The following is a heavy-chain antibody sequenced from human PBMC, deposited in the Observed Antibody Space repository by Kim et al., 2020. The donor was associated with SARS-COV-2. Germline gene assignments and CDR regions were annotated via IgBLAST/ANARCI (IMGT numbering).Heavy chain of an antibody. CDR1: GGSISSSSYY. CDR2: IYYSGST. CDR3: ARHRSGGNYDFWSDNWFDP. D-gene: IGHD3-3*01. J-gene: IGHJ5*02. Sequence: SETLSLTCTVSGGSISSSSYYWGWIRQPPGKGLEWIGSIYYSGSTYYNPSLKSRVTISVDTSKNQFSLKLSSVTAADTAVYYCARHRSGGNYDFWSDNWFDPWGQGTLVTVSS. V-gene: IGHV4-39*01.